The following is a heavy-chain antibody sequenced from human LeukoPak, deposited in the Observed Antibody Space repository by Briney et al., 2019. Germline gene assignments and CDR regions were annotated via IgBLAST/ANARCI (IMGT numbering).Heavy chain of an antibody. J-gene: IGHJ4*02. V-gene: IGHV6-1*01. CDR3: TREYLGGYLIY. D-gene: IGHD3-16*02. Sequence: QTLSLTCAISLDTVSRDTAACTWIRPSPSRGLEWLGRTYYRSKWYNAYEVSVKSRITINPDTSKNQFSLQLNSVTPEDRAVYYCTREYLGGYLIYWGQGTLVTVSS. CDR2: TYYRSKWYN. CDR1: LDTVSRDTAA.